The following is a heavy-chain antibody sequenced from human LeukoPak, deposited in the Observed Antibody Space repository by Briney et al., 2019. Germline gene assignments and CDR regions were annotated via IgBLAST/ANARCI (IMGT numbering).Heavy chain of an antibody. J-gene: IGHJ5*02. CDR1: GYSFTSYW. D-gene: IGHD3-3*01. V-gene: IGHV5-51*01. CDR2: IYPGDSDT. Sequence: GESPKISCKGSGYSFTSYWIGWVRQMPGKGLEWMGIIYPGDSDTRYSPSFQGQVTISADKSISTAYLQWSSLKASDTAMYYCARLMEVRRTYYDFWSGYPNNNWFDPWGQGTLVTVSS. CDR3: ARLMEVRRTYYDFWSGYPNNNWFDP.